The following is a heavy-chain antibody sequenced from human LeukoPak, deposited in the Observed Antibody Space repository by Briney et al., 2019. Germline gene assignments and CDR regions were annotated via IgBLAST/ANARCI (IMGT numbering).Heavy chain of an antibody. D-gene: IGHD6-19*01. J-gene: IGHJ4*02. V-gene: IGHV1-2*02. Sequence: ASVKVSCKASGYTFTSYDINWVRQATGQGLEWMGWMNPNSGGTNFAQKFQGRVTMTRDTSISTAYMELSRLRSDDTAVYYCARDGGGQWLLDWGQGTLVTVSS. CDR2: MNPNSGGT. CDR3: ARDGGGQWLLD. CDR1: GYTFTSYD.